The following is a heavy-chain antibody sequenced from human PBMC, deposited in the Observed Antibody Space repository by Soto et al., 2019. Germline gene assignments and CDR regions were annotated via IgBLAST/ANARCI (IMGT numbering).Heavy chain of an antibody. J-gene: IGHJ4*02. Sequence: GASVKVSCKASGYTFTSYYMHWVRQAPGQGLEWMGIINPSGGSTSYAQKFQGRVTMTRDTSTSTVYMELSSLRSEDTAVYYCARDPIAYDSSGYLFDYWGQGTLVTVSS. D-gene: IGHD3-22*01. CDR2: INPSGGST. V-gene: IGHV1-46*01. CDR1: GYTFTSYY. CDR3: ARDPIAYDSSGYLFDY.